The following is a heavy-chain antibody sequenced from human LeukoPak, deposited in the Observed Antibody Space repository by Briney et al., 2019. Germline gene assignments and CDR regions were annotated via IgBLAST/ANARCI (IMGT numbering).Heavy chain of an antibody. D-gene: IGHD6-13*01. J-gene: IGHJ4*02. CDR1: GGSISSGGYS. CDR3: ARARGADRIAAAWFDY. CDR2: IYYSGST. V-gene: IGHV4-31*03. Sequence: PSETLSLTCTVSGGSISSGGYSWSWIRQHPGKGLEWIGYIYYSGSTYYNPSLKSRVTISVDTSKNQFSLKLSSVTAADTAVYYCARARGADRIAAAWFDYWGQGTLVTVSS.